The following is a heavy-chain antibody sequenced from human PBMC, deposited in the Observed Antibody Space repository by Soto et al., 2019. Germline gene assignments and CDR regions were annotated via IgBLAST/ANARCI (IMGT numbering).Heavy chain of an antibody. D-gene: IGHD4-17*01. CDR1: GGTFSSYT. Sequence: ASVKVSCKASGGTFSSYTISWVRQAPGQGLEWMGRIIPILGIANYAQKFQGRVTITADKSTSTAYMELSSLRSEDTAVYYCAREDSPHGDTYYYYYYYMDVWGKGTTVTVSS. J-gene: IGHJ6*03. CDR3: AREDSPHGDTYYYYYYYMDV. CDR2: IIPILGIA. V-gene: IGHV1-69*04.